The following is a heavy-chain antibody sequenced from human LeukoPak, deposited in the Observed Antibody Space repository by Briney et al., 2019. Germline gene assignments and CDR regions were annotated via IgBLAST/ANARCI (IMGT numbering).Heavy chain of an antibody. V-gene: IGHV1/OR15-1*04. J-gene: IGHJ5*02. Sequence: ASVKLSCTASGYTFTNYYINSLRQSPRQPLGWRGGFNPYSGDKKYAKKFQGRVTMTRDTSINTRYMELSRLTYHDTATFYCTREARAGNWFDPGGEGTLITVS. CDR3: TREARAGNWFDP. CDR2: FNPYSGDK. CDR1: GYTFTNYY. D-gene: IGHD5-12*01.